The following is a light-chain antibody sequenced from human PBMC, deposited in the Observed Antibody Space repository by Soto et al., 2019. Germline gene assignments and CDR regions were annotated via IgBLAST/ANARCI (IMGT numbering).Light chain of an antibody. CDR3: LQDYNYPYT. CDR2: AAS. V-gene: IGKV1-6*01. J-gene: IGKJ2*01. Sequence: AIQMTQSPSSLSASVEDRVTITCRASQGIRNDLGWYQQKPGKAPKLLIYAASSLQSGVPSRFSGSGSGTDFTLTISNLQPEDFATYYCLQDYNYPYTFGQGTKLEIK. CDR1: QGIRND.